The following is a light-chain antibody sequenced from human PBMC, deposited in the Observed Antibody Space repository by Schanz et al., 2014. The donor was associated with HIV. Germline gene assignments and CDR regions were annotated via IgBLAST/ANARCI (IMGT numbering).Light chain of an antibody. CDR1: SSDVGGYNY. CDR3: SSLTTSSAPV. J-gene: IGLJ1*01. CDR2: DVS. Sequence: QSALTQPASVSGSPGQSITISCTGTSSDVGGYNYVSWYQQHPGKAPKLMIYDVSNRPSGVSFRFSGSKSGNTASLTISGLQAEDEADYYCSSLTTSSAPVFGTGTKLTVL. V-gene: IGLV2-14*01.